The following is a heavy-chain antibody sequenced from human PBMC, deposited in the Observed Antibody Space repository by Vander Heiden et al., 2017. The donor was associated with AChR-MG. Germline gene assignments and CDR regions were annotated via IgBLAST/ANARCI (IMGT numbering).Heavy chain of an antibody. D-gene: IGHD2-15*01. V-gene: IGHV4-34*01. Sequence: QVQLQQWGAGPLKPSETLSLTCAVDGGSFSGYYWSWIRQPPGKGLEWIGEINHSGSTNYNPSLKSRVTISVDTSKNQFSLKLSSVTAADTAVYYCARSIVVVVAARAFDIWGQGTMVTVSS. J-gene: IGHJ3*02. CDR1: GGSFSGYY. CDR3: ARSIVVVVAARAFDI. CDR2: INHSGST.